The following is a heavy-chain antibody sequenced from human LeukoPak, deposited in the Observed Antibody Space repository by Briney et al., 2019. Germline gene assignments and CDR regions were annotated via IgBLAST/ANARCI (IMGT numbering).Heavy chain of an antibody. V-gene: IGHV3-7*03. J-gene: IGHJ5*02. CDR1: GLTFSGFW. Sequence: GGSLRLSCAASGLTFSGFWMSWVRQAPGKGLEWVANINEDGTEKHYVASVKGRFTISRDNAKNSLYLQMNSLRAEDTAVYYCAKKYSTGLDPWGQGTLVTVSS. CDR3: AKKYSTGLDP. D-gene: IGHD1-26*01. CDR2: INEDGTEK.